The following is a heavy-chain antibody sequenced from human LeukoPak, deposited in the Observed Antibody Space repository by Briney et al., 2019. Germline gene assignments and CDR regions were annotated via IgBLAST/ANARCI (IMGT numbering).Heavy chain of an antibody. CDR1: GGSISSYY. CDR3: ARQEHSSSSSEYFQH. J-gene: IGHJ1*01. Sequence: SETLSLTCTVSGGSISSYYWSWIRQPAGKGLEWIGRIYTSGSTNYNPSLKSRVTMSVDTSKNQFSLKLSSVTAADTAVYYCARQEHSSSSSEYFQHWGQGTLVTVSS. V-gene: IGHV4-4*07. D-gene: IGHD6-6*01. CDR2: IYTSGST.